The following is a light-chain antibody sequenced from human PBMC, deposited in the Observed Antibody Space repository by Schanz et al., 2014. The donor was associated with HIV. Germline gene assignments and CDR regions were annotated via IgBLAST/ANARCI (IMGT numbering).Light chain of an antibody. CDR2: GAS. Sequence: DIQMTQSPSSLSASVGDRVTITCRASQSISSYLNWYQQKPGKAPKLLIYGASSLQGGVPSRFSGSGSGTGFTLTISSLQPEDFATYYCQQSYSTPLTFGGGTKVEIK. J-gene: IGKJ4*01. CDR3: QQSYSTPLT. CDR1: QSISSY. V-gene: IGKV1-39*01.